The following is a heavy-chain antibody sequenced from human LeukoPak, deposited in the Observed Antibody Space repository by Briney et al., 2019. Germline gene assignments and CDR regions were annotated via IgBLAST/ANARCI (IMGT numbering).Heavy chain of an antibody. D-gene: IGHD1-26*01. J-gene: IGHJ6*03. Sequence: PGGSLRLSCAASGFTFSSYSMNWVRQAPGKGLEWVSYISSSVSTIYYADSVKGRFTISRDNAKNSLYLLMNSLRAEDTAVYYCAREFVGTTSYYYYYMDVWGKGTTVTVSS. V-gene: IGHV3-48*01. CDR3: AREFVGTTSYYYYYMDV. CDR2: ISSSVSTI. CDR1: GFTFSSYS.